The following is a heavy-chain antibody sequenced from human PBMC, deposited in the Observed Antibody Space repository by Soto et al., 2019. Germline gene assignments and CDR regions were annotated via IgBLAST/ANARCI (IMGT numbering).Heavy chain of an antibody. D-gene: IGHD1-26*01. J-gene: IGHJ4*02. Sequence: QVQLVQSGAEVKKPGSSVKVSCKASGGTFNTYIINWLRQAPGQGLEWMGGIIPIFGTATYAQKFQGRITITADASTSTAYMDLSSLRSEDTAVYYCARDEEYFATKGDFHYWGQGTLVIVSS. CDR3: ARDEEYFATKGDFHY. CDR1: GGTFNTYI. CDR2: IIPIFGTA. V-gene: IGHV1-69*01.